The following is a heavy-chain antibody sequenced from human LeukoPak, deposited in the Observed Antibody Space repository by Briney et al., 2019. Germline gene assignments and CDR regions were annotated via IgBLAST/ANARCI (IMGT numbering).Heavy chain of an antibody. V-gene: IGHV4-39*07. J-gene: IGHJ3*02. CDR3: AKSNGYGLIDI. CDR1: SGSISTSNYY. D-gene: IGHD3-22*01. CDR2: IFYSGST. Sequence: SETLSLTYTVSSGSISTSNYYWGWVRQPPGKALEWIGNIFYSGSTYYSPSLKSRVTISLDTSRNQFSLKLNSVTAADTAVYYCAKSNGYGLIDIWDQGTMVTVSS.